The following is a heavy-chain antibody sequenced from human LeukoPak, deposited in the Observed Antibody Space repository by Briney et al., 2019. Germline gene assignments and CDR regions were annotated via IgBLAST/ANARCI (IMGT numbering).Heavy chain of an antibody. CDR2: IIPMFGTA. CDR1: GGTFSTYA. J-gene: IGHJ6*03. CDR3: ARDLRRDGYNPWYYYYMDV. D-gene: IGHD5-24*01. Sequence: ASVKVSCKTSGGTFSTYAITWVRQTPGQGLEWMGGIIPMFGTANYAQKLQGRVTMTTDTSTSTAYMELRSLRSDDTAVYYCARDLRRDGYNPWYYYYMDVWGKGTTVTVSS. V-gene: IGHV1-69*05.